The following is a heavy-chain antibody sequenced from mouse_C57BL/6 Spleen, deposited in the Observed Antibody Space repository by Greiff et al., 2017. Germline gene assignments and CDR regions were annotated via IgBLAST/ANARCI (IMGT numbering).Heavy chain of an antibody. CDR1: GFNIKDDY. V-gene: IGHV14-4*01. CDR3: TTYYYGSSRYFDY. J-gene: IGHJ2*01. D-gene: IGHD1-1*01. CDR2: IDPENGDT. Sequence: EVQLQQSGAELVRPGASVKLSCTSSGFNIKDDYMHWVKQRPEQGLEWIGWIDPENGDTEYASKFQGKATITADTSSNTAYLQLSSLTSEDTAVYYCTTYYYGSSRYFDYWGQGTTLTVSS.